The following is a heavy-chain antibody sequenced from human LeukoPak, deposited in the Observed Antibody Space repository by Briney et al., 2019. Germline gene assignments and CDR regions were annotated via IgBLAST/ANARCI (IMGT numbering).Heavy chain of an antibody. CDR1: GGSISSYY. CDR3: AILATCSGGSCYIFNDAFDI. Sequence: SETLSLTCTVSGGSISSYYWSWIRQPPGKGLEWIGYIYYSGSTNYNPSLKSRVTISVDKSKNQFSLKLSFVTAADTAVYYCAILATCSGGSCYIFNDAFDIWGQGTMVTVSS. CDR2: IYYSGST. D-gene: IGHD2-15*01. V-gene: IGHV4-59*12. J-gene: IGHJ3*02.